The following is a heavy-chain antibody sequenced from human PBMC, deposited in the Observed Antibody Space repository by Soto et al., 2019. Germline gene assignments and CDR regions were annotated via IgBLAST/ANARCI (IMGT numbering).Heavy chain of an antibody. CDR1: GGSISSSSYY. D-gene: IGHD6-19*01. CDR3: ANQIYSSGWYFDY. Sequence: SETLSLTCTVSGGSISSSSYYWGWIRQPPGKVLEWIGSIYYSGSTYYNPSLRSRVTISVDTSKNQFSLKLSSVTAADTAVYYCANQIYSSGWYFDYWGQGTLVTVSS. CDR2: IYYSGST. J-gene: IGHJ4*02. V-gene: IGHV4-39*01.